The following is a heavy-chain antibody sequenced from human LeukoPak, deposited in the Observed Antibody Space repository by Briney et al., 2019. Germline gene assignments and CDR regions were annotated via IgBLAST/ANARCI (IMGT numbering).Heavy chain of an antibody. CDR3: AMSFDY. Sequence: GGSLRLSCAASGFTFSSYGMHWVRQAPGKGLEWVAVISYDGSNKYYADSVKGRFTISRDNAKNSLYLQMNSLRAEDTAVYYCAMSFDYWGQGTLVTVSP. CDR1: GFTFSSYG. V-gene: IGHV3-30*03. CDR2: ISYDGSNK. J-gene: IGHJ4*02.